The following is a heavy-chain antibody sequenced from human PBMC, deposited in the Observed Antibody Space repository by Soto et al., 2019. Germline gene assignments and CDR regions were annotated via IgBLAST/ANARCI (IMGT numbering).Heavy chain of an antibody. D-gene: IGHD3-3*01. CDR3: AKSGLEGFFEWSIIDYYYYYYMDV. Sequence: EVQLLESGGGLVQPGGSLRLSCAASGFTFSSYAMSWVRQAPGKGLEWVSAISGSGGSTYYADSVKGRFIISRDNSKNTLYLQMNSLRAEDTAVYYCAKSGLEGFFEWSIIDYYYYYYMDVWGKGTTVTVSS. J-gene: IGHJ6*03. CDR2: ISGSGGST. V-gene: IGHV3-23*01. CDR1: GFTFSSYA.